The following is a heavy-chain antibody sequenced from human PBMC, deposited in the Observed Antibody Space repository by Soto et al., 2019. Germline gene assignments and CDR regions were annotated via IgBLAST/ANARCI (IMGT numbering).Heavy chain of an antibody. CDR2: IMPVFPTP. CDR1: GGTFSTSA. D-gene: IGHD1-26*01. Sequence: QVQLVQSGAEVKKPGSSVKVSCKTSGGTFSTSAISWVRQAPGQGLEWVGGIMPVFPTPDYAQNFQGRVTITADDSTTTAYLELTSLRADDTAVYYCASDKDRLQLGGNYYYILDVGGQGTAITVSS. V-gene: IGHV1-69*12. CDR3: ASDKDRLQLGGNYYYILDV. J-gene: IGHJ6*02.